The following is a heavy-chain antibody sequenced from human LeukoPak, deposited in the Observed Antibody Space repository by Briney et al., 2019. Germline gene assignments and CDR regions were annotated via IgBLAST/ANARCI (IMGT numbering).Heavy chain of an antibody. V-gene: IGHV4-61*02. Sequence: SQTLSLTCTVSGGSISSGSYYWSWIRQPAGKGLEWIGRIYTSGSTNYNPSLKSRVTISVDTSKNQFSLKLSSVTAADTAVYYCARVINWFDPWGQGTLVTVSS. CDR1: GGSISSGSYY. J-gene: IGHJ5*02. CDR2: IYTSGST. CDR3: ARVINWFDP.